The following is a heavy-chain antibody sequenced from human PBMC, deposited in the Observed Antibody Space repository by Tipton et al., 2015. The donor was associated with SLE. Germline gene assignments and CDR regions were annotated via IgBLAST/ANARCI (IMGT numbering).Heavy chain of an antibody. CDR1: GGTFSSYA. J-gene: IGHJ6*02. Sequence: QSGAEVKKPGSSVKVSCKASGGTFSSYAISWVRQAPGQGLEWMGGIIPIFGTANYAQKFQGRVTITADESTSTAYMELSSLRSEDTAVYYCARFGGGSSWGAYYYYGMDVWGQGTTVTVSS. D-gene: IGHD6-13*01. CDR3: ARFGGGSSWGAYYYYGMDV. V-gene: IGHV1-69*01. CDR2: IIPIFGTA.